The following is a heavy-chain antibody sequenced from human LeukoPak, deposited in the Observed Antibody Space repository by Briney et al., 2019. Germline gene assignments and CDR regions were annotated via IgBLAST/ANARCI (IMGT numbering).Heavy chain of an antibody. V-gene: IGHV4-59*12. CDR2: IYYSGST. J-gene: IGHJ4*02. CDR1: GGSISSYY. D-gene: IGHD4/OR15-4a*01. CDR3: ARRYGALDY. Sequence: SETLSLTCTVSGGSISSYYWSWIRQPPGKGLEWIGYIYYSGSTYYNPSLKSRVTISVDTSKNQFSLKLSSVTAADTAVYYCARRYGALDYWGQGTLVTVSS.